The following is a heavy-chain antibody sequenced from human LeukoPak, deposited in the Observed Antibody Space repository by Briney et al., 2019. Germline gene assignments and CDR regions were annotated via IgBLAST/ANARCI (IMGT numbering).Heavy chain of an antibody. Sequence: SETLSLTCTVSGGSISSYYWSWIRQPPGKGLVWIADIYYSGSTNSNPSVKSGVTISVDTSKNQFSLRLSSVTAADTAVYYAARRASGSYGPLTPFDYWGQGTLVTVSS. D-gene: IGHD1-26*01. CDR3: ARRASGSYGPLTPFDY. CDR1: GGSISSYY. J-gene: IGHJ4*02. CDR2: IYYSGST. V-gene: IGHV4-59*08.